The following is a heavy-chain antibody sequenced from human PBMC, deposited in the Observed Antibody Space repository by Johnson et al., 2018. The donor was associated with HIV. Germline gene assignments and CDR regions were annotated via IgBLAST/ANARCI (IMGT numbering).Heavy chain of an antibody. J-gene: IGHJ3*02. CDR1: GFTVKSNY. V-gene: IGHV3-66*01. D-gene: IGHD6-6*01. CDR3: ASLVGSSSGEAFDI. Sequence: VQLVESGGGVVRPGGSLRLSSAVSGFTVKSNYINWVRPAPGKGLECVSGIYRGGRTYYADSVKGRFTISRDNAKNSLYLQMNSLRAEDTAVYYCASLVGSSSGEAFDIWGQGTMVTVSS. CDR2: IYRGGRT.